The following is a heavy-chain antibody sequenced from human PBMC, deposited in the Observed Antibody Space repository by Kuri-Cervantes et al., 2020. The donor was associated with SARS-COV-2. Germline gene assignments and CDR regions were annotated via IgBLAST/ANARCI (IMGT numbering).Heavy chain of an antibody. CDR1: GGSISGYY. J-gene: IGHJ3*02. CDR2: IYYSGST. Sequence: SETLSLTCTVSGGSISGYYWSCIRQPPGKGLEWIGYIYYSGSTNYNPSLKSRVTISVDTSKNQFSLKLSSVTAADTAVYYCAREVEGSDAFDIWGQGTMVTV. CDR3: AREVEGSDAFDI. V-gene: IGHV4-59*01.